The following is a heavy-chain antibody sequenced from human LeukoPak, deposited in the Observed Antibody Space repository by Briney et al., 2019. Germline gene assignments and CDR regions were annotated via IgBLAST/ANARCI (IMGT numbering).Heavy chain of an antibody. J-gene: IGHJ4*02. V-gene: IGHV4-39*01. CDR1: GGSISSSSYY. CDR3: ARHPRAGTSSGYPLD. CDR2: IYYSGST. Sequence: PSETLSLTCTFSGGSISSSSYYWGWLRQPPGKGLEWIVSIYYSGSTYYNPSLKSRVTISVDTSKNQFSLQLSSVTAADTAVYYCARHPRAGTSSGYPLDWGQGTLVTVSS. D-gene: IGHD3-22*01.